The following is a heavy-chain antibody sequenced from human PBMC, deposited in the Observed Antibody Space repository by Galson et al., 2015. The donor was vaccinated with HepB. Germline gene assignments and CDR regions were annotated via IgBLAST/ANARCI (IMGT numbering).Heavy chain of an antibody. CDR3: ERAYYDFWSGYYSPSDGMDV. J-gene: IGHJ6*02. D-gene: IGHD3-3*01. CDR1: GFTFSSYW. V-gene: IGHV3-74*01. Sequence: LILSCAASGFTFSSYWMHWVRQAPRKGLVWVSRINSDGSSTSYADSVKGRFTISRDNAKNTLYLQMNSLRAEDTAVYYCERAYYDFWSGYYSPSDGMDVWGQGTTVTVSS. CDR2: INSDGSST.